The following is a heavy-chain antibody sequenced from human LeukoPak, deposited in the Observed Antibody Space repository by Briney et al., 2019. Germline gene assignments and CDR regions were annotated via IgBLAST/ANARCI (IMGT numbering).Heavy chain of an antibody. CDR2: ISYDGSNK. V-gene: IGHV3-30*18. CDR1: GFTFSSYG. Sequence: GGSLRLSCATSGFTFSSYGIHWVRQAPGKGLEWVAVISYDGSNKYYADSVKGRFTISRDNSKNTLYLQMNSLRVEDTAVYYCAKDRSTYYYDSSGFYPDAFDIWGQGTMVIVSS. CDR3: AKDRSTYYYDSSGFYPDAFDI. J-gene: IGHJ3*02. D-gene: IGHD3-22*01.